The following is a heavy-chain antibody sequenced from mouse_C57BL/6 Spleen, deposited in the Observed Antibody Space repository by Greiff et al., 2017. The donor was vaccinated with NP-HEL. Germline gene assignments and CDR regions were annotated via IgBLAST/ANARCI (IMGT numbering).Heavy chain of an antibody. D-gene: IGHD1-1*01. V-gene: IGHV1-69*01. J-gene: IGHJ4*01. CDR2: IDPSDSYT. CDR1: GYTFTSYW. Sequence: QVQLQQPGAELVMPGASVKLSCKASGYTFTSYWMHWVKQRPGQGLEWIGEIDPSDSYTNYNQKFKGKSTLTVDKSSSTAYMQLSSLTSEDSAVYYCARNDGSSRHNYAMDYWGQGTSVTVSS. CDR3: ARNDGSSRHNYAMDY.